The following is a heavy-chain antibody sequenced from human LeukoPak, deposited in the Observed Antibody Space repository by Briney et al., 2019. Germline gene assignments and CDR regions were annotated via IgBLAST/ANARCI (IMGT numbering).Heavy chain of an antibody. CDR1: TYISSDFG. J-gene: IGHJ6*03. CDR2: VSGDNGQT. D-gene: IGHD3-16*02. CDR3: ARVYLYTTGWSAAYYYFMDV. Sequence: ASVKVSCKASTYISSDFGISWVRLAPGGGLEWMGWVSGDNGQTNYGHKFYGRVTMTMEASTNTASMELRGLRSDDTAIYYCARVYLYTTGWSAAYYYFMDVWGKGTTVIVSS. V-gene: IGHV1-18*01.